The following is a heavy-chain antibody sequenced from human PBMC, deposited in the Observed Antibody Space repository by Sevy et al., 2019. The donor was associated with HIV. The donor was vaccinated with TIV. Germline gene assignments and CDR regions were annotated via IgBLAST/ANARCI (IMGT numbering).Heavy chain of an antibody. CDR2: ISYDGSNK. CDR3: AKDLNFADDSSWCFDY. D-gene: IGHD6-13*01. J-gene: IGHJ4*02. CDR1: GFTFSSYG. Sequence: GGSLRLSCAASGFTFSSYGMHWVRQAPGKGLEWVAVISYDGSNKYYADSVKGRFTISRDNSKNTLYLQMNSLRAEDTAVYYCAKDLNFADDSSWCFDYWGQGTLVTVSS. V-gene: IGHV3-30*18.